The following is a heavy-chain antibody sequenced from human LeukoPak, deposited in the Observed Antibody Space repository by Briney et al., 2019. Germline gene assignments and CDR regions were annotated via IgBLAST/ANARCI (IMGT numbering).Heavy chain of an antibody. D-gene: IGHD2-2*01. J-gene: IGHJ4*02. CDR3: ARDSRSTSFDY. Sequence: GGSLRLSCAASGFTFSSYSMNWVRQAPEKGLEWVSSISSSSSYIYYADSVKGRFTISRDNAKNSLYLQMNSLRAEDTAVCYCARDSRSTSFDYWGQGTLVTVSS. CDR2: ISSSSSYI. CDR1: GFTFSSYS. V-gene: IGHV3-21*01.